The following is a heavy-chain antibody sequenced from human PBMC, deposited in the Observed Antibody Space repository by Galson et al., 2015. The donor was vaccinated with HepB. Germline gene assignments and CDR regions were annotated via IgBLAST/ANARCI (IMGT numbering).Heavy chain of an antibody. D-gene: IGHD3-9*01. CDR2: IYSGGRT. Sequence: SLRLSCAASGFIVSTNYMSWVRQAPGKGLEWVSVIYSGGRTYYADSVKGRFTISRDNSKNTLYLQMNSLRAEATAVYYCARETQFRYFDWFIDYWGQGTLVSVSS. CDR3: ARETQFRYFDWFIDY. CDR1: GFIVSTNY. J-gene: IGHJ4*02. V-gene: IGHV3-53*01.